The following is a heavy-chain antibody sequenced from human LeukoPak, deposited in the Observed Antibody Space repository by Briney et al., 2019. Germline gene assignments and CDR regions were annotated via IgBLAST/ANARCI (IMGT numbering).Heavy chain of an antibody. D-gene: IGHD2-2*01. V-gene: IGHV1-2*02. CDR1: GYKFTDYY. J-gene: IGHJ4*02. Sequence: GASVKVSCKASGYKFTDYYVHWVRKAPGQGLEWMGWINPNNGGTNYAQKFHGRVTMTRDTSITTAYMELNRLTSDDTAVYYCARELGFCTSTSCPLYHYWGQGTLVTVSS. CDR3: ARELGFCTSTSCPLYHY. CDR2: INPNNGGT.